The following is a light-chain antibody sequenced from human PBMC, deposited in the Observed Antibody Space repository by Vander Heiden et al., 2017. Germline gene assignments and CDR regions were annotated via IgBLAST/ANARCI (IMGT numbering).Light chain of an antibody. J-gene: IGKJ4*01. CDR2: GTS. CDR1: EGINNR. Sequence: DIQITHSPSSVSSSVGDRVTITCRASEGINNRLAWFQQKPGQAPKLLIYGTSSLESGVPSRFSGSGSGTDFTLTISSLQPEDFATYSCQQENSLPITFGGGTKVETK. CDR3: QQENSLPIT. V-gene: IGKV1D-12*01.